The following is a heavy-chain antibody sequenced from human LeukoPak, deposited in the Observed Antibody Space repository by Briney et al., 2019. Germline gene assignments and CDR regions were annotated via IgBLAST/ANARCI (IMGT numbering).Heavy chain of an antibody. CDR2: IKENGSEK. Sequence: GGSLRLSCATSGFTFSNYWMSWVRQGPGKGLEWVANIKENGSEKYYVDSVKGRFIISRDNAKSSLSLQMNSLRADDTAVYYCVRDPFRGDVEAAGTHWGQGTLVTVSS. CDR1: GFTFSNYW. D-gene: IGHD3-10*01. V-gene: IGHV3-7*01. CDR3: VRDPFRGDVEAAGTH. J-gene: IGHJ4*02.